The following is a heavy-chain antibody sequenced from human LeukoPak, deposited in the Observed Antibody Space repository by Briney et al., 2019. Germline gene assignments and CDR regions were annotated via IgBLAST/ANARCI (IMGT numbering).Heavy chain of an antibody. Sequence: ASVKVSCKASGYTFTGYYMHWVRQAPGQGLEWMGWINPNSGGTNYAQKFQGRVTMTRDTSISTAYMELGRLRSDDTAVYYCARGSLRVTMIVVVITGGAFDIWGQGTMVTVSS. D-gene: IGHD3-22*01. J-gene: IGHJ3*02. V-gene: IGHV1-2*02. CDR2: INPNSGGT. CDR1: GYTFTGYY. CDR3: ARGSLRVTMIVVVITGGAFDI.